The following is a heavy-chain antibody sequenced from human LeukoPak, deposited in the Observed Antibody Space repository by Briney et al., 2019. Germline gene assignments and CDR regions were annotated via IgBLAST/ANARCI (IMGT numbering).Heavy chain of an antibody. D-gene: IGHD1-26*01. J-gene: IGHJ4*02. Sequence: GGSLRLSCAASGFTFSSYWMSWVRQAPGKGLEWVANIKKDGSEKNYVDSVMGRFTISRDNAKNSLYLQMNYLRVEDTAVYYCARGLGAPDWWGQGTLVTVSS. CDR1: GFTFSSYW. V-gene: IGHV3-7*03. CDR3: ARGLGAPDW. CDR2: IKKDGSEK.